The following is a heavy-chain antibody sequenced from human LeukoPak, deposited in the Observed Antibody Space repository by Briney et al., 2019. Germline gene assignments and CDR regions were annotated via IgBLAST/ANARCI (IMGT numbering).Heavy chain of an antibody. CDR3: AREDQSGWRQIDY. J-gene: IGHJ4*02. CDR1: GGSISSGSYY. V-gene: IGHV4-61*02. D-gene: IGHD6-19*01. CDR2: IYTSGST. Sequence: SQTPSLTCTVSGGSISSGSYYWSWIRQPAGKGLEWIGRIYTSGSTNYNPSLKSRVTISVDTSKSQFSLKLSSVTAADTAVYYCAREDQSGWRQIDYWGQGTLVTVSS.